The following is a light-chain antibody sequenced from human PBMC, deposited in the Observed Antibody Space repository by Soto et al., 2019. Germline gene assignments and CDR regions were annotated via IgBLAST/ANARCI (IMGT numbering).Light chain of an antibody. Sequence: QSVLTQPPSGSRLPGQSVTISRTGTSKEFGGYNYVSWYQQQPGKAPKLIIYEVTKRPSGVPARFSGSKSGNTASLTVSVLQAEDEADYYCSSYAGSNIFYVFGTGTKVTVL. CDR3: SSYAGSNIFYV. V-gene: IGLV2-8*01. J-gene: IGLJ1*01. CDR1: SKEFGGYNY. CDR2: EVT.